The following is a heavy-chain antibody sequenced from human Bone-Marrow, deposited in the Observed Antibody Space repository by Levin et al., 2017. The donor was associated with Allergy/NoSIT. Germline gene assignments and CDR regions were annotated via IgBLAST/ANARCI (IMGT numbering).Heavy chain of an antibody. CDR2: VSGSGGVT. D-gene: IGHD1-26*01. J-gene: IGHJ6*02. V-gene: IGHV3-23*01. Sequence: GGSLRLSCAASGFSFSSYTMTWVRQAPGKGLEWVSAVSGSGGVTYYADSVKGRFTISRDNPKNTLYLQIRSLRVEDTAVYYCAILVGATGDYDMDVWGQGTTVTVSS. CDR1: GFSFSSYT. CDR3: AILVGATGDYDMDV.